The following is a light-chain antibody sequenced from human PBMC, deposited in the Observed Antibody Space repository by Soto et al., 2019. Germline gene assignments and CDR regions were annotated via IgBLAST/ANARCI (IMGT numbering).Light chain of an antibody. CDR1: QGINTF. CDR2: DAS. Sequence: DIQLTQSPSFLSASFGDRVTITCRASQGINTFLAWYQQKPGKAPKVLIYDASRLHSGVPSRFSGSGSGTEFTLTINSLQPEDFATYFCQQLSTYSSFGGGTKGDIK. J-gene: IGKJ4*01. CDR3: QQLSTYSS. V-gene: IGKV1-9*01.